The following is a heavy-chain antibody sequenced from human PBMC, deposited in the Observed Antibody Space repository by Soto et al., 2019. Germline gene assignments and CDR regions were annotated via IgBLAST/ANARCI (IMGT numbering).Heavy chain of an antibody. J-gene: IGHJ5*01. Sequence: ASVKVSCKASGYTFTGYYVHCVRQAPGQGLEWMGWINPNSGATIYPQKFQGRVTMTRDTSISTAYMELNSLRFDDTAVYYCAKPSVPRPRKTVTFDFWGQGTLVTVSS. CDR1: GYTFTGYY. V-gene: IGHV1-2*02. CDR2: INPNSGAT. D-gene: IGHD4-17*01. CDR3: AKPSVPRPRKTVTFDF.